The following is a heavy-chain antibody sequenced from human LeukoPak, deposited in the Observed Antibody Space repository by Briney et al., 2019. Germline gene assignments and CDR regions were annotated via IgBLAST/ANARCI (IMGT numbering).Heavy chain of an antibody. J-gene: IGHJ3*02. CDR1: GGSISTYY. V-gene: IGHV4-59*01. CDR3: ARVNREGFDI. D-gene: IGHD1-14*01. CDR2: VYYIGTT. Sequence: PSETLSLTCTVSGGSISTYYWNWIRQPPGKGLEWTGYVYYIGTTNYNPSLKSRVTISVDGSKNQFSLKLTSVTAADTAVYYCARVNREGFDIWGQGTMVTVSS.